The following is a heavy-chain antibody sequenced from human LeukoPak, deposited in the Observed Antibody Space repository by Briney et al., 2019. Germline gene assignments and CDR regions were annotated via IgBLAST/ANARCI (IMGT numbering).Heavy chain of an antibody. V-gene: IGHV1-18*01. Sequence: ASVKVSCKASGYSFTSYGISWVRQAPGQGLEWMGWISAYNGNTNYAQKLQGGVTMTTDTSTSTAYMELRSLRSDDTAVYYCARDLASYPYIVVVPAYSDGWFDPWGQGTLVTVSS. CDR1: GYSFTSYG. CDR2: ISAYNGNT. J-gene: IGHJ5*02. D-gene: IGHD2-2*01. CDR3: ARDLASYPYIVVVPAYSDGWFDP.